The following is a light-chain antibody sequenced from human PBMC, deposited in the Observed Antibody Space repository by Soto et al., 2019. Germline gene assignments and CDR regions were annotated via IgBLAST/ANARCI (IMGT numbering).Light chain of an antibody. V-gene: IGLV1-51*01. CDR2: DND. Sequence: QSVLTQPPSVSAAPGQKVTVSCSGSRSNIGNNAVAWYQHLPGTAPKLLIYDNDKRPSGISDRFSASKSGTSATLAITGLQTGDEADYYCETWDSSLSAVVFGGGTKLTVL. CDR3: ETWDSSLSAVV. CDR1: RSNIGNNA. J-gene: IGLJ3*02.